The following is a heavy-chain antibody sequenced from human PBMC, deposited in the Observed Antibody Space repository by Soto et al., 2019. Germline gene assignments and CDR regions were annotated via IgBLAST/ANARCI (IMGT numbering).Heavy chain of an antibody. D-gene: IGHD3-10*01. V-gene: IGHV4-39*01. CDR3: ARRRLWQRFLGVIIPYYVDV. CDR1: GGSISSSSYY. J-gene: IGHJ6*03. CDR2: IYYSGSS. Sequence: QLQLQESGPGLVKPSETLSLTCTVSGGSISSSSYYWGWIRQAPGKGLEWIGSIYYSGSSYYNPSLKSGVTISFDTSKNLSSLKLSSVAAADPGVYYCARRRLWQRFLGVIIPYYVDVWGKGTTVPVSS.